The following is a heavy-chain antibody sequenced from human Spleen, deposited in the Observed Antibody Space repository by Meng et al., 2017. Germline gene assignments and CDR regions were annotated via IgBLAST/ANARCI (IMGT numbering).Heavy chain of an antibody. J-gene: IGHJ4*02. V-gene: IGHV1-18*01. CDR3: AREIKEYGSGSKGSNYFDY. CDR2: ISAYNGNT. Sequence: ASVKVSCKASGYTFTTYGISWVRQAPGQGLEWMGWISAYNGNTNYAQKLQGRVTMTTDTSTSTAYMELRSLRSDDTAVYYCAREIKEYGSGSKGSNYFDYWGQGTLVTVSS. D-gene: IGHD3-10*01. CDR1: GYTFTTYG.